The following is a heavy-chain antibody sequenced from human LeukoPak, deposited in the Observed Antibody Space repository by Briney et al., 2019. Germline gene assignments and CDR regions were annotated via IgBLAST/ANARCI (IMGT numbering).Heavy chain of an antibody. Sequence: GGSLRLSCAASGFTFSSYSMNWVRQAPGKGLEWVSSISSSSSYIYYADSVKGRFTISRDNAKNSLYLQMNSLRAEDTAVYYCARMGCSSTSCQLYYYYYYMDVWGKGTTVTVSS. CDR3: ARMGCSSTSCQLYYYYYYMDV. V-gene: IGHV3-21*01. D-gene: IGHD2-2*01. J-gene: IGHJ6*03. CDR2: ISSSSSYI. CDR1: GFTFSSYS.